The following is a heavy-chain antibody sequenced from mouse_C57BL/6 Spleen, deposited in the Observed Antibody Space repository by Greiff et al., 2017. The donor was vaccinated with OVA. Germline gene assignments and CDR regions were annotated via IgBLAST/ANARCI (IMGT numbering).Heavy chain of an antibody. CDR1: GFTFSDYG. CDR2: ISSGSSTI. D-gene: IGHD1-1*01. V-gene: IGHV5-17*01. J-gene: IGHJ2*01. Sequence: EVMLVESGGGLVKPGGSLKLSCAASGFTFSDYGMHWVRQAPEKGLEWVAYISSGSSTIYYADTGKGRFTISRDNAKNTLFLQRTSLMADDTAMYYCARGTTVVEGFDYWGQGTTLAVSS. CDR3: ARGTTVVEGFDY.